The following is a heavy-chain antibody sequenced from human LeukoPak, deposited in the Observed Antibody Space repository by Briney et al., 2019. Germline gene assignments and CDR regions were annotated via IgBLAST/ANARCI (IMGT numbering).Heavy chain of an antibody. J-gene: IGHJ2*01. V-gene: IGHV1-2*06. CDR2: IHPNSGGT. CDR1: GYTFTGYH. D-gene: IGHD6-19*01. Sequence: SSVQVSCKASGYTFTGYHMHGVRQAAGQGLDGMGRIHPNSGGTNYAQKFQGRVTMTRDTSISTAYMELSRLRSDDTAVYYCARDSGDAVAVNWYFDLWGRGTLVTVSS. CDR3: ARDSGDAVAVNWYFDL.